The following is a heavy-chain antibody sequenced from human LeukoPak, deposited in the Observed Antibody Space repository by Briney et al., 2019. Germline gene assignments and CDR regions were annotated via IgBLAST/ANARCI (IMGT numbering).Heavy chain of an antibody. V-gene: IGHV3-13*01. CDR3: ARGGIQVSGIDEFDY. CDR2: IGIRGDT. CDR1: GFTFIDSD. D-gene: IGHD6-19*01. J-gene: IGHJ4*02. Sequence: PGGSLRLSCAASGFTFIDSDMHWVRQVIGKGLEWVSAIGIRGDTHYSGSVKARFTISRKNAESSLYLQMNRLRAEDTAVYYCARGGIQVSGIDEFDYWGQGTLVTVSS.